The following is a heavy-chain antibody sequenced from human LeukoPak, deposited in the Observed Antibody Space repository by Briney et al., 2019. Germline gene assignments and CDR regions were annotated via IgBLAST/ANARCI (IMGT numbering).Heavy chain of an antibody. CDR1: GFTFSSYD. CDR2: IGTAGDT. CDR3: ARVHRLLGAFDI. Sequence: RTGGSLRLSCAASGFTFSSYDMHWVRHATGKGLEWVSAIGTAGDTYYPGSVKGRFTNSRENAKNSLYLQMNSLRAGDTAVYYCARVHRLLGAFDIWGQGTMVTVSS. V-gene: IGHV3-13*01. J-gene: IGHJ3*02.